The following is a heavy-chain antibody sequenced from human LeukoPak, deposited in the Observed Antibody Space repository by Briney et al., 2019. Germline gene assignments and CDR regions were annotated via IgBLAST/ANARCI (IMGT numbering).Heavy chain of an antibody. V-gene: IGHV1-69*05. D-gene: IGHD3-3*01. CDR2: IIPIFGTA. J-gene: IGHJ6*03. Sequence: GASVKVSCKASGGTFSSYAISWVRQAPGQGLEWMGGIIPIFGTANYAQKFQGRVTITTDESTSTAYMELSSLRSEDTAVYYCASPTYYDFWSGPNYYMDVWDKGTTVTVSS. CDR3: ASPTYYDFWSGPNYYMDV. CDR1: GGTFSSYA.